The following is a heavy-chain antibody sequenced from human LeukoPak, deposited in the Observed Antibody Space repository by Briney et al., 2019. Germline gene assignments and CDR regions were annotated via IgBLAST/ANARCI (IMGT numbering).Heavy chain of an antibody. J-gene: IGHJ6*03. V-gene: IGHV4-39*01. Sequence: PSETLSLTCTVSGGSISSSSYYWGWFRQPPGKGLEWIGSIYYSGDTYYNPSLKSRRVTISVDTSKNQFSLRLSSVTAADTAVYYCARHQWHYYYYMGVWGKGSTVTVSS. CDR1: GGSISSSSYY. CDR2: IYYSGDT. D-gene: IGHD6-19*01. CDR3: ARHQWHYYYYMGV.